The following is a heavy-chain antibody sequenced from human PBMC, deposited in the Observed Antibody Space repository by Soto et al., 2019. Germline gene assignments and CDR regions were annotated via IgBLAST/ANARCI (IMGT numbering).Heavy chain of an antibody. D-gene: IGHD1-26*01. CDR1: GPSISSSTYY. Sequence: PSETLSLTFTVSGPSISSSTYYWCWIRQPPGKGLEWIGSVYYSENTYYNPSLKSRVTISVDTSKNLFSLKLTSVTAADTAMYYCARPQFSGTYHDTFNIWGQGTMVT. V-gene: IGHV4-39*02. J-gene: IGHJ3*02. CDR2: VYYSENT. CDR3: ARPQFSGTYHDTFNI.